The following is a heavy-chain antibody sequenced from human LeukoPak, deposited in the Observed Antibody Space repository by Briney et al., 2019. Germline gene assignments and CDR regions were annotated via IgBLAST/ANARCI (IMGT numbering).Heavy chain of an antibody. CDR2: IGPASDT. CDR3: ARGGSGWINFDY. D-gene: IGHD6-19*01. CDR1: GFTFSTYD. Sequence: GSLRLSCAASGFTFSTYDMHWVRQATGKGLEWVSAIGPASDTYYRDSVKGRFTISRENAKNSFYLQMNSLRAEDTAVYYCARGGSGWINFDYWGQGTLVTVSS. V-gene: IGHV3-13*01. J-gene: IGHJ4*02.